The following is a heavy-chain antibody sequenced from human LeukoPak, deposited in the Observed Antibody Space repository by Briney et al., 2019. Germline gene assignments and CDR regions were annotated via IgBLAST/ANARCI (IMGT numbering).Heavy chain of an antibody. J-gene: IGHJ6*03. CDR3: AREPVRMRFMDV. V-gene: IGHV3-23*01. CDR1: GFTFSSYA. Sequence: GGSLRLSCAASGFTFSSYAMSWVRQAPGKGLEGVSAINDSGRSTYYADSVKGRFTISRDNSKNTLYLQMNSLRAEDTAVYYCAREPVRMRFMDVWGKGTTVTVSS. CDR2: INDSGRST.